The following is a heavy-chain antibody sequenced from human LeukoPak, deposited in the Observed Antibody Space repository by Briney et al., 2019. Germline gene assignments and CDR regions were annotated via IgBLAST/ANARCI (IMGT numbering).Heavy chain of an antibody. CDR1: GCTLTELS. CDR3: ATDRDDYGGNGLHY. V-gene: IGHV1-24*01. J-gene: IGHJ4*02. CDR2: FDPEDGET. D-gene: IGHD4-23*01. Sequence: ASVKVSCRVSGCTLTELSMHWVRQAPGKGLEWMGGFDPEDGETIYAQKFQGRVTMTEDTSTDTAYMELSSLRSEDTAVYYCATDRDDYGGNGLHYWGQGTLVTVSS.